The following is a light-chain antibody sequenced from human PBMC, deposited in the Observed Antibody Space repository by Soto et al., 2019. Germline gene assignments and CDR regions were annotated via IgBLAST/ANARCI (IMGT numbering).Light chain of an antibody. CDR3: SSYAGSNNFGV. CDR2: EVS. CDR1: SSDVGGYNY. J-gene: IGLJ1*01. V-gene: IGLV2-8*01. Sequence: QSVLTQPPSASGSPGQSVTISCTGTSSDVGGYNYVSWYQQHPGKAPKLIIYEVSQRPSGVPDRFSGSKSGNTASLTVSGLQAEDEADYYCSSYAGSNNFGVFGTGTKLTVL.